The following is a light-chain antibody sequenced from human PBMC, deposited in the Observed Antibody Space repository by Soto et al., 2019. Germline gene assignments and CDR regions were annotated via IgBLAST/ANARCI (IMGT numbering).Light chain of an antibody. CDR1: QSISSN. J-gene: IGKJ5*01. V-gene: IGKV3D-11*02. CDR3: QQRSNWQIT. CDR2: DAS. Sequence: EIVMTQSPATLSVSPGGRATLSCRASQSISSNLAWYQQKPGQAPRLLIYDASNRVTGIPARFRGSGSGTDFTLTISSLEPDDFAVYYCQQRSNWQITFGQGTRLEIK.